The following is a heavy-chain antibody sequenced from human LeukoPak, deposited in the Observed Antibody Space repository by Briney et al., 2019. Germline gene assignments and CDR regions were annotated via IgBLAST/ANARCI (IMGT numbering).Heavy chain of an antibody. CDR3: ARAVRSGSFDY. CDR2: ISSSGSTI. CDR1: GFTFSDYY. Sequence: GGSLRLSCAASGFTFSDYYMSCIRQAPGKGLEWVSYISSSGSTIYYADSVKGRFTISRDNAKNSLYLQMNSLRAEDTAVYYCARAVRSGSFDYWGQGTLVTVSS. J-gene: IGHJ4*02. D-gene: IGHD3-22*01. V-gene: IGHV3-11*04.